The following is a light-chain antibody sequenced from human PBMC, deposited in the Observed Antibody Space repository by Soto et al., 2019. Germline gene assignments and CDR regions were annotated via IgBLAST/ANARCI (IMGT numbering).Light chain of an antibody. Sequence: DIQMTQSPSSLSASVGDTVNITCRTSQSISIYLNWYQQKPGKAPKLLIYSASILQVGVPARFSGSGSGTDFTLTLISLQPEDFATYYCQQSFSTRWTFGQGTKVDIK. CDR3: QQSFSTRWT. CDR2: SAS. J-gene: IGKJ1*01. CDR1: QSISIY. V-gene: IGKV1-39*01.